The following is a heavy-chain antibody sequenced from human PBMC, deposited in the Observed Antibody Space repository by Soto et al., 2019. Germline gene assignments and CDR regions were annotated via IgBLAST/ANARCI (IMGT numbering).Heavy chain of an antibody. CDR2: MNPKSGDT. D-gene: IGHD2-15*01. Sequence: ASVKVSCKASGYTFTSYDISWVRQATGQGLEWMGWMNPKSGDTGYAQKFQGRVTLTRNTSITTAYMELGSLRSEDTAVYYCAREIGDRYCSGGRCYDAFDIWGQGTMGTVSS. J-gene: IGHJ3*02. V-gene: IGHV1-8*01. CDR1: GYTFTSYD. CDR3: AREIGDRYCSGGRCYDAFDI.